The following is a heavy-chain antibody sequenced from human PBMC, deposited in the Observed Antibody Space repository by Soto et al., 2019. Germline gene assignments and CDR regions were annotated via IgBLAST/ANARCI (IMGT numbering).Heavy chain of an antibody. Sequence: SETLSLTCAVSGGSISSSNWWSWVRQPPGKGLEWIGEIYHSGSTNYNPSLKSRVTISVDKSKNQFSLKLSSVTAADTAVYYCARDRPTIFGVVPLYYYGMDVWGQGTTVTVSS. J-gene: IGHJ6*02. CDR2: IYHSGST. D-gene: IGHD3-3*01. CDR3: ARDRPTIFGVVPLYYYGMDV. V-gene: IGHV4-4*02. CDR1: GGSISSSNW.